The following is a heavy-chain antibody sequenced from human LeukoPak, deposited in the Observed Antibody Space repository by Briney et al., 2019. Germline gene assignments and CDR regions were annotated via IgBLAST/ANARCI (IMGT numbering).Heavy chain of an antibody. J-gene: IGHJ4*02. CDR2: ISSSSSYI. D-gene: IGHD6-13*01. CDR3: AREDSAAGNSDY. Sequence: GGSLRLSCAASGFTFSSYSMNWVRQAPGKGLEWVSSISSSSSYIYYADSAKGRFTISRDNAKNSLYLQMDSLRAEDTAVYYCAREDSAAGNSDYWGQGTLVTVSS. CDR1: GFTFSSYS. V-gene: IGHV3-21*01.